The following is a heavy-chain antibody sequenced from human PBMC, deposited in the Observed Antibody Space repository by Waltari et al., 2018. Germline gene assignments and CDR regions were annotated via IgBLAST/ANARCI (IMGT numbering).Heavy chain of an antibody. J-gene: IGHJ3*01. Sequence: QLQLQESGPGLVKPSETLSLTCSVSGASITSTKHYWGWIRQPPGQGLEWIANISYNAPTYRRPNHRVRDTVPRDTSRNCRSLKLSSVTAADTAVNYCGTYIGVTVGTAAFDVRGKGTMVTVTS. D-gene: IGHD2-21*01. CDR3: GTYIGVTVGTAAFDV. CDR1: GASITSTKHY. V-gene: IGHV4-39*02. CDR2: ISYNAPT.